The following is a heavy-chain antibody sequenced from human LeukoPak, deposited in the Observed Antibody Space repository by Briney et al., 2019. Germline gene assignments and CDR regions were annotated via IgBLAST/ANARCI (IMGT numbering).Heavy chain of an antibody. Sequence: GGSLSFSCAASGFTFSSYAMSWVRQAPGKGLEWVSAISGSGGSTYYADSVKGRFTISRDNSKNTLYLQMNSLRAEDTAVYYCAKDRRSRDITTFDYWGQGTLVTVSS. CDR2: ISGSGGST. D-gene: IGHD3-22*01. J-gene: IGHJ4*02. CDR1: GFTFSSYA. CDR3: AKDRRSRDITTFDY. V-gene: IGHV3-23*01.